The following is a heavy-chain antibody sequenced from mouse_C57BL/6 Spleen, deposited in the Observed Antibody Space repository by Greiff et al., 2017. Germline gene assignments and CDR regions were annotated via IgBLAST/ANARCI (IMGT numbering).Heavy chain of an antibody. CDR2: INYDGSST. V-gene: IGHV5-16*01. Sequence: EVKLMESEGGLVQPGSSMKLSCTASGFTFSDSYMAWVRQVPEKGLEWVANINYDGSSTYYLDSLKSRFIISRDNAKNILYLQMSSLKSEDTATYYCARDDDGAWFAYWGQGTLVTVSA. CDR3: ARDDDGAWFAY. CDR1: GFTFSDSY. J-gene: IGHJ3*01. D-gene: IGHD2-3*01.